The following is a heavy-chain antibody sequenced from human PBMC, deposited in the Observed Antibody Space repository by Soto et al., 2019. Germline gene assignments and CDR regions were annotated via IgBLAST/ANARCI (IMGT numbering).Heavy chain of an antibody. CDR3: ARANSRTLYYFDY. V-gene: IGHV4-34*01. CDR2: INHSGST. Sequence: PSETLSLTCAVYGGSFSGYYWSWIRQPPGKGLEWIREINHSGSTNYNPSLKSRVTISVDTSKNQFSLKLSSVTAADTAVYYCARANSRTLYYFDYWGQGTLVTVSS. J-gene: IGHJ4*02. CDR1: GGSFSGYY. D-gene: IGHD6-13*01.